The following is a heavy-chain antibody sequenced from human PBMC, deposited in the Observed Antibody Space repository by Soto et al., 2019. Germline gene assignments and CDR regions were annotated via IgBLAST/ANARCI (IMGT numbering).Heavy chain of an antibody. Sequence: EVQLVESGGGLVKPGGSLRLSCAASGFTVSNAWMNWVRQAPGKGLEWVGRIKRKTHGGAIDYAAPVKGRFTISRDDSKNTLYLQMNSLKIEDTAIYYCTTDRGNGDFPSIDYWGQGTQVTVSS. CDR2: IKRKTHGGAI. CDR1: GFTVSNAW. CDR3: TTDRGNGDFPSIDY. J-gene: IGHJ4*02. V-gene: IGHV3-15*07. D-gene: IGHD4-17*01.